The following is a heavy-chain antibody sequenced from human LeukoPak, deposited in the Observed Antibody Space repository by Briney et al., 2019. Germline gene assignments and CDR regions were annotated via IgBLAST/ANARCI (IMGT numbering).Heavy chain of an antibody. V-gene: IGHV1-69*01. Sequence: GASVKVSCKASGGTCISYAISWVRQAPGQGLEWMGGIIPIFDTAVYAQKFQGRVTVTADESTSTAYMDLSSLTSEDTAVYYCARDNIRGGKGIAAAGGYYWGQGTLVTVSS. CDR3: ARDNIRGGKGIAAAGGYY. D-gene: IGHD6-13*01. CDR1: GGTCISYA. J-gene: IGHJ4*02. CDR2: IIPIFDTA.